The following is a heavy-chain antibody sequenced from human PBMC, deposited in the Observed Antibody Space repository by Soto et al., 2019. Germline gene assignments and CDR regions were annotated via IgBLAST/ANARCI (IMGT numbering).Heavy chain of an antibody. CDR1: GFTLSSFW. CDR3: ARHDGHSSSSHYYFYGMDV. Sequence: LRLCCAACGFTLSSFWMSWFRQAPGKGLELVAYIKQGGSEKYYVDSVKGRFTISRDNAKNSLFLQMNSLRAEDTAVYYCARHDGHSSSSHYYFYGMDVWGQGTPVTVSS. J-gene: IGHJ6*02. D-gene: IGHD6-13*01. CDR2: IKQGGSEK. V-gene: IGHV3-7*03.